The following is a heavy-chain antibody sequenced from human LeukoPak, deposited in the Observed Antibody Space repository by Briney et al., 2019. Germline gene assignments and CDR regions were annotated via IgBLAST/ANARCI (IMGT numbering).Heavy chain of an antibody. Sequence: GGFLRLSCAASGFTFSSYWMSWVRQAPGKGLEWVANIKQDGSEKYYVDSVKGRFTVSRDNAKNSLYLQMSSLRAEDTAVFYCARGGMVRRVMGAFDIWGQGTLVTVSS. CDR1: GFTFSSYW. CDR3: ARGGMVRRVMGAFDI. D-gene: IGHD3-10*01. V-gene: IGHV3-7*01. CDR2: IKQDGSEK. J-gene: IGHJ3*02.